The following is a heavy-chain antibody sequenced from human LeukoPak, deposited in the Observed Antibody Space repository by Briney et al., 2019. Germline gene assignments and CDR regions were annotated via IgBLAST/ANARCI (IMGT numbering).Heavy chain of an antibody. J-gene: IGHJ6*02. Sequence: GGSLRLSCAASGFTFSSYSMNWVRQAPGKGLEWVSSISSSSSYIYYADSVKGRFTISRDNAKNSLYLQMNSLGAEDTAVYYCARDHCSGGSCYWYYYGMDVWGQGTTVTVSS. CDR3: ARDHCSGGSCYWYYYGMDV. D-gene: IGHD2-15*01. CDR2: ISSSSSYI. CDR1: GFTFSSYS. V-gene: IGHV3-21*01.